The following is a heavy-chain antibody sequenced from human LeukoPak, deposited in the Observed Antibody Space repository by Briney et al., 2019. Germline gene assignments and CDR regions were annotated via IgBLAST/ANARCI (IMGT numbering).Heavy chain of an antibody. V-gene: IGHV4-38-2*02. CDR3: ATDLHLGELSLYAPFDY. D-gene: IGHD3-16*02. CDR2: IYHSGST. CDR1: GYSISSGYY. Sequence: SETLSLTCTVSGYSISSGYYWGWIRQPPGKGLEWIGSIYHSGSTYYNPSLKSRVTISVDTSKNQFSLKLSSVTAADTAVYYCATDLHLGELSLYAPFDYWGQGTLVSVSS. J-gene: IGHJ4*02.